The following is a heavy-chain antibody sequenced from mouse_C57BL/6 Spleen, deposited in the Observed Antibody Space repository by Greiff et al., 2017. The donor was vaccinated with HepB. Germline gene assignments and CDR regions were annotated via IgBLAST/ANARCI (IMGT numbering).Heavy chain of an antibody. D-gene: IGHD1-1*01. J-gene: IGHJ2*01. V-gene: IGHV1-69*01. Sequence: QVQLQQSGAELVMPGASVKLSCKASGYTFTSYWMHWVKQRPGQGLEWIGEIDPSDSYTNYNQKFKGKSTLTVDKSSSTAYMQLSSLTSEDSAVYYCAIYGSSPRFDYWGQGTTLTVSS. CDR2: IDPSDSYT. CDR1: GYTFTSYW. CDR3: AIYGSSPRFDY.